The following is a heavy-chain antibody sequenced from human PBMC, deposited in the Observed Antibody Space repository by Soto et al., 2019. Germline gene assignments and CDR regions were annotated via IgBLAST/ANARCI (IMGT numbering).Heavy chain of an antibody. V-gene: IGHV3-48*03. Sequence: EVQLVESGGGLIKSGGSLRLSCEGSGFIFSDYEMNWVRQVPGKGLEWISYISISGTIIHYADSVKGRFTISRDNAKNSVYLQMNSLRVEDTAIYYCAREGGFDWFYPWGQGTLVTVSS. CDR1: GFIFSDYE. CDR2: ISISGTII. CDR3: AREGGFDWFYP. J-gene: IGHJ5*02.